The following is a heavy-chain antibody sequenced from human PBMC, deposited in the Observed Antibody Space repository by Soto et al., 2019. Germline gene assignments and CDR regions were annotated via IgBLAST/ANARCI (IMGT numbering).Heavy chain of an antibody. CDR1: GGTFSSYS. J-gene: IGHJ4*02. Sequence: QVQLVQSGAEVKKPGSSVKVSCKASGGTFSSYSINWVRQAPGQGLEWMGAIIPIFGTANYAQKFQGRVTITADEYTSTAYMELSSLSSEDTAVYYCARDGGRHSGGIDYWGQGTLVTVSS. V-gene: IGHV1-69*01. CDR2: IIPIFGTA. CDR3: ARDGGRHSGGIDY. D-gene: IGHD1-26*01.